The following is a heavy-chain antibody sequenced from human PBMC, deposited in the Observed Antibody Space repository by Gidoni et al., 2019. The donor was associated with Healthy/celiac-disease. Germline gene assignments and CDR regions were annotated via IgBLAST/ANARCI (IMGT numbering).Heavy chain of an antibody. CDR2: IGTAGDT. CDR3: ARVSYDTSGHQLFDF. D-gene: IGHD3-22*01. CDR1: GFTFSTYA. V-gene: IGHV3-13*01. Sequence: EVQLVESGGGLVQPGGSLRLSCPASGFTFSTYAMHWVRQATGKGLEWVSSIGTAGDTYYAGSVKGRFTISRENAKNSMYLQMNSLRAGETAVYYCARVSYDTSGHQLFDFWGQGTLVTVSS. J-gene: IGHJ4*02.